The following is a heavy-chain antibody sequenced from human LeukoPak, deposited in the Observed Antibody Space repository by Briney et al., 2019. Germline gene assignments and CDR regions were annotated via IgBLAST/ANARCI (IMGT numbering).Heavy chain of an antibody. CDR2: ISGSGGGT. CDR3: AREPSHLTMVRVIDY. CDR1: GFTFSSYA. J-gene: IGHJ4*02. Sequence: GGSLRLSCAASGFTFSSYAMNWVRQAPGKGLEWVSAISGSGGGTYYADSVKGRFAISRDNSDNTLYLQMNSLRAEDTAVYYCAREPSHLTMVRVIDYWGQGTLVTVSS. V-gene: IGHV3-23*01. D-gene: IGHD3-10*01.